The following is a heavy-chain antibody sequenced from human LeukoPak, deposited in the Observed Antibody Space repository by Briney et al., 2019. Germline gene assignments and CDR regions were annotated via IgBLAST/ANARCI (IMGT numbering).Heavy chain of an antibody. CDR3: ARVGYDSSGYLYGMDV. CDR2: IYYSGST. Sequence: PSETLSPTCTVSGGSISSYYWSWIRQPPGEGLEWIGYIYYSGSTNYNPSLKSRVTISVDTSKNQFSLKLSSVTAADTAVYYCARVGYDSSGYLYGMDVWGQGTTVTVSS. V-gene: IGHV4-59*01. J-gene: IGHJ6*02. CDR1: GGSISSYY. D-gene: IGHD3-22*01.